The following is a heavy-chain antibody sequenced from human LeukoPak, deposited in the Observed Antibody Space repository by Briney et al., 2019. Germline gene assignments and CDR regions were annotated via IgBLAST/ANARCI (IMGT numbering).Heavy chain of an antibody. Sequence: GRSLRLSCAASGFTFSSYGMHWVRQAPGKGLEWVAVIWYDGSNKYYADSVKGRFTISRDNSKNTLYLQMNSLRAEDTAVYYCARSGYSGSLGLDYWGQGTLVTVSS. CDR3: ARSGYSGSLGLDY. D-gene: IGHD1-26*01. V-gene: IGHV3-33*01. CDR1: GFTFSSYG. J-gene: IGHJ4*02. CDR2: IWYDGSNK.